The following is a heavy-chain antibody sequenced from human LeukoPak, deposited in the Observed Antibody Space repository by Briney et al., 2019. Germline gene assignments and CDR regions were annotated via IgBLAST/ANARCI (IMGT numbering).Heavy chain of an antibody. CDR3: ASSRDGYNPVDY. Sequence: PGRSLRLSCAASGFTFDDYAMHWVRQAPGKGLEWVSGITWNSGSIGYADSVKGRFTISRDNAKNSLYLQMNSLRAEDTALYYCASSRDGYNPVDYWGQGTLVTVSS. CDR2: ITWNSGSI. J-gene: IGHJ4*02. CDR1: GFTFDDYA. V-gene: IGHV3-9*01. D-gene: IGHD5-24*01.